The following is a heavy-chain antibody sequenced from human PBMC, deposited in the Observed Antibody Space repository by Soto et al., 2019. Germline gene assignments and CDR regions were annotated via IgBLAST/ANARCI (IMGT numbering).Heavy chain of an antibody. D-gene: IGHD3-3*01. Sequence: PGGSLRLSCAASGFTFSSYAMHWVRQAPGKGLEWVAVISYDGSNKYYADSVKGRFTISRDNSKNTLYLQMNSLRAEDTAVYYCARDTTIFGVVISPYNWGQGTLVTVSS. CDR1: GFTFSSYA. CDR2: ISYDGSNK. V-gene: IGHV3-30-3*01. J-gene: IGHJ4*02. CDR3: ARDTTIFGVVISPYN.